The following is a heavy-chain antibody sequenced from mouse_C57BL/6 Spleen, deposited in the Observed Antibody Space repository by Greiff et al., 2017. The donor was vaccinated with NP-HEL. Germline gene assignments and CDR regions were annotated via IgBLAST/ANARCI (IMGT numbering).Heavy chain of an antibody. D-gene: IGHD1-1*01. CDR2: ISYDGSN. CDR1: GYSITSGYY. J-gene: IGHJ3*01. V-gene: IGHV3-6*01. Sequence: EVKLLESGPGLVKPSQSLSLTCSVTGYSITSGYYWNWIRQFPGNKQEWMGYISYDGSNNYNPSLKNRISITRDTSKNQFFLKLNSVTTEDTATYYCARYYYGSSYAWFAYWGQGTLVTVAA. CDR3: ARYYYGSSYAWFAY.